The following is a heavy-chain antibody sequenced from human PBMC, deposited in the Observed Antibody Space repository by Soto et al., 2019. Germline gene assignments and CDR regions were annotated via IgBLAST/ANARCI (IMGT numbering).Heavy chain of an antibody. Sequence: GGSLRLSCAASGFTFSSYWMGWVRQAPGKGLEWVANIKQDGSEKYYVDSVKGRFTISRDNAKNSLYLQMNSLRAEDTAVYYCARAPHLTYYYDSSGYYSDAFDIWGQGTMVTVSS. CDR2: IKQDGSEK. V-gene: IGHV3-7*03. CDR1: GFTFSSYW. CDR3: ARAPHLTYYYDSSGYYSDAFDI. J-gene: IGHJ3*02. D-gene: IGHD3-22*01.